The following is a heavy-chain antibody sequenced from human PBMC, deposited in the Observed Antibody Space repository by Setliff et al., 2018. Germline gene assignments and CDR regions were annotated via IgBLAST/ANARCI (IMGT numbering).Heavy chain of an antibody. CDR2: ISSSSSYI. CDR3: ARVTPQVGRYFDY. D-gene: IGHD1-26*01. J-gene: IGHJ4*02. Sequence: GGSLRLSCAASGFTFSSYSLNWVRQAPGKGLEWVSSISSSSSYIYYADSVQGRFTISRDNAKNSLYLQMNSLRAEDTAVYYCARVTPQVGRYFDYWGQGTLVTVSS. V-gene: IGHV3-21*01. CDR1: GFTFSSYS.